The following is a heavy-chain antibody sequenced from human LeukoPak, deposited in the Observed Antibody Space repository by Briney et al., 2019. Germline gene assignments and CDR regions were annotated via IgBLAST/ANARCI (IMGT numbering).Heavy chain of an antibody. CDR1: GFTFSSYS. CDR3: AREPMVRGVILDY. Sequence: GGSLRLSCAASGFTFSSYSMNWVRQAPGKGLEWVSSISSSSSYIYYADSVKGRFTISRDNAKNSLYLQMNSLRAEDTAVYYCAREPMVRGVILDYWGQGTLVTVSS. CDR2: ISSSSSYI. V-gene: IGHV3-21*01. J-gene: IGHJ4*02. D-gene: IGHD3-10*01.